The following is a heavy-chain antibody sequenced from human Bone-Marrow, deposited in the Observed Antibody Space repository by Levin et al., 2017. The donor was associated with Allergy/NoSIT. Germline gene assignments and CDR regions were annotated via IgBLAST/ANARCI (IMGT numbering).Heavy chain of an antibody. Sequence: ASVKVSCKASGYTFTSYAMNWVRQAPGQGLEWMGWINTNTGNPTYAQGFTGRFVFSLDTSVSTAYLQISSLKAEDTAVYYRARDGRGIQLWPGVGHNWFDPWGQGTLVTVSS. CDR3: ARDGRGIQLWPGVGHNWFDP. CDR2: INTNTGNP. D-gene: IGHD5-18*01. J-gene: IGHJ5*02. V-gene: IGHV7-4-1*02. CDR1: GYTFTSYA.